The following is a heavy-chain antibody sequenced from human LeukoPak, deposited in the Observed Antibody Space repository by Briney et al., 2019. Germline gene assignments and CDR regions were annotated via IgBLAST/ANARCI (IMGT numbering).Heavy chain of an antibody. V-gene: IGHV4-34*01. Sequence: PSETLSLTCAVYGGSFSGYYWSWIRQPPGKGLEWIGEINHSGSTNYNPSLKSRVTISVDTSKNQFSLKLSSVTAADTAVYYCARVRRLGYCSSASCYINWFDPWGQGTLVTVSS. CDR1: GGSFSGYY. CDR3: ARVRRLGYCSSASCYINWFDP. CDR2: INHSGST. J-gene: IGHJ5*02. D-gene: IGHD2-2*02.